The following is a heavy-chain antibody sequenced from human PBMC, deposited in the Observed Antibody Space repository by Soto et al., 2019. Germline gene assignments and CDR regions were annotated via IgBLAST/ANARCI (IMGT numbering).Heavy chain of an antibody. CDR3: GRGGFYDSSVYYYVNFVFVI. CDR2: IWYDGSNK. Sequence: PGGSLRLSCAASGFTFSNYGMHWVRQAPGKGLEWVAIIWYDGSNKYFADSVKGRFTISRDNSKNTLFLQMNSLRAEDTALYYCGRGGFYDSSVYYYVNFVFVIGGKGKRVTVPS. D-gene: IGHD3-22*01. CDR1: GFTFSNYG. V-gene: IGHV3-33*01. J-gene: IGHJ6*03.